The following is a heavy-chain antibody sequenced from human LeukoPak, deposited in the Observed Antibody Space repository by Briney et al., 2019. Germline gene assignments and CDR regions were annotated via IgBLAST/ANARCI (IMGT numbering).Heavy chain of an antibody. CDR2: ISSSSSYI. CDR3: ARDTYYDYVWGSYRPRWFDP. CDR1: GFTFSSYA. J-gene: IGHJ5*02. V-gene: IGHV3-21*01. Sequence: KPGGSLRLSCAASGFTFSSYAMSWVRQAPGKGLEWVSSISSSSSYIYYADSVKGRFTISRDNAKNSLYLQMNSLRAEDTAVYYCARDTYYDYVWGSYRPRWFDPWGQGTLVTVSS. D-gene: IGHD3-16*02.